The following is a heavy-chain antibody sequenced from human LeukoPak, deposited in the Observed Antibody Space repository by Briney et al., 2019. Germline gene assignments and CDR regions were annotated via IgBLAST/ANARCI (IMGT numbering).Heavy chain of an antibody. J-gene: IGHJ4*02. Sequence: PGGPLRLSCAASGFTFSDYYMSWIRQAPGKGLEWVSYISSSSSYTNYADSVKGRFTISRDNVKNSLYLQMNSLRDEDTAVYYCARARAFWSGYYKLLYYFDYWGQGTLVTVSS. D-gene: IGHD3-3*01. CDR2: ISSSSSYT. V-gene: IGHV3-11*06. CDR1: GFTFSDYY. CDR3: ARARAFWSGYYKLLYYFDY.